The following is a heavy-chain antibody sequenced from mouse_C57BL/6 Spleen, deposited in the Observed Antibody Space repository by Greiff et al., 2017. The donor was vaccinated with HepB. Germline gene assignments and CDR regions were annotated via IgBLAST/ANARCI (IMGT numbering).Heavy chain of an antibody. Sequence: EVQLQQSGPELVKPGASVKISCKASGYSFTGYYMNWVKQSPEKSLEWIGEINPSTGGTTYNQKFKAKATLTVDKSSSTAYMQRKSLTSEDSAVYYCARRDYGSSYDWYFDVWGTGTTVTVSS. CDR2: INPSTGGT. CDR3: ARRDYGSSYDWYFDV. J-gene: IGHJ1*03. CDR1: GYSFTGYY. V-gene: IGHV1-42*01. D-gene: IGHD1-1*01.